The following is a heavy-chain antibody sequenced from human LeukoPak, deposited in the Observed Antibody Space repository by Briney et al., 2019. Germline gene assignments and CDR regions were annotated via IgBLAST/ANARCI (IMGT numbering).Heavy chain of an antibody. CDR1: GYSFTSYW. D-gene: IGHD3-22*01. Sequence: GESLKISCKGSGYSFTSYWIGWVRQMPGKGLEWMGIIYPGDSDTRYSPSFQGQVTISADKSISTAYLQWSSLKASDTAMYYCARRLTHYYDSSGYYGYWGQGTLVTVSS. CDR2: IYPGDSDT. V-gene: IGHV5-51*01. J-gene: IGHJ4*02. CDR3: ARRLTHYYDSSGYYGY.